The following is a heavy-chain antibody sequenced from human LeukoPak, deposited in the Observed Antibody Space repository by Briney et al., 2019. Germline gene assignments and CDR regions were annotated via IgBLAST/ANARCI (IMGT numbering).Heavy chain of an antibody. D-gene: IGHD6-13*01. J-gene: IGHJ4*02. CDR1: GYTFTCYH. CDR3: ARGRKGKQQLVPDY. V-gene: IGHV1-8*01. CDR2: MNPNSGNT. Sequence: GSSVKVSCKASGYTFTCYHIDWVRQATGQGLEWMGLMNPNSGNTGYAQKFQGRVTMTRNTSISTAYMELSSLRSEDTAVYYCARGRKGKQQLVPDYWGQGTLVTVSS.